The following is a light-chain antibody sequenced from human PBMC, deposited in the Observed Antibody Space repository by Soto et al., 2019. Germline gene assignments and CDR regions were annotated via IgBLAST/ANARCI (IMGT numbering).Light chain of an antibody. Sequence: ELVMTQSPATLSVSPGERATLSCRASQSVSSNLACYQQKHGQAPRLLIYGASTRATGIPARFSGSGSGTEFTLTISSLQSEDFAVYYCQQYDNWPPITFGQGTRLGIK. CDR3: QQYDNWPPIT. CDR1: QSVSSN. V-gene: IGKV3-15*01. CDR2: GAS. J-gene: IGKJ5*01.